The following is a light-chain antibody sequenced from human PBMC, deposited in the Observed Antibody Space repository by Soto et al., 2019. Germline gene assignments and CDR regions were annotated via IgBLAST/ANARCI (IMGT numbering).Light chain of an antibody. V-gene: IGLV2-14*03. CDR3: SSYTTSNTRQIV. J-gene: IGLJ1*01. CDR2: DVS. Sequence: QSALTQPAPLSGAPGQSVTFSCTGPSSDVGGYNYVSWYQHHPGKAPKLIIYDVSNRPSGVSIRFSGSKSDNTASLTISGLQPEDEADYHCSSYTTSNTRQIVFGTGTKVTVL. CDR1: SSDVGGYNY.